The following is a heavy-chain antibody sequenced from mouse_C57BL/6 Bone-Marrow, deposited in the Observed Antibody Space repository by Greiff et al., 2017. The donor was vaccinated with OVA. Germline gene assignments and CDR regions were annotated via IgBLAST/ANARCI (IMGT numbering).Heavy chain of an antibody. J-gene: IGHJ4*01. V-gene: IGHV1-74*01. CDR1: GYTFTSYW. CDR2: IHPSDSDT. CDR3: AIGRLLFYAMDY. D-gene: IGHD2-3*01. Sequence: QVQLQQPGAELVKPGASVKVSCKASGYTFTSYWMHWVKQRPGQGLEWIGRIHPSDSDTNYNQKFKGKATLTVDKSSSTAYMQLSSLTSEDSGVYHCAIGRLLFYAMDYWGQGTSVTVSS.